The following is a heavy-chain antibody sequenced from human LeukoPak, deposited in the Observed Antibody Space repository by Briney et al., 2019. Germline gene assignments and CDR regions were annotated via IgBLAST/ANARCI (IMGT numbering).Heavy chain of an antibody. V-gene: IGHV4-34*01. CDR2: IYHSGST. Sequence: SETLSLTCAVYGGSFSGYYWDWIRQPPGKGLEWIGEIYHSGSTNYNPSLKSRVTISVDKSKNQFSLKLSSVTAADTAVYYCARAYGSGSYYTFDPWGQGTLVTVSS. D-gene: IGHD3-10*01. CDR1: GGSFSGYY. J-gene: IGHJ5*02. CDR3: ARAYGSGSYYTFDP.